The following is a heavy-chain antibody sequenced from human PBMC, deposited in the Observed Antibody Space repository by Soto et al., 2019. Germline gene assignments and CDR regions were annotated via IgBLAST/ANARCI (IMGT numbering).Heavy chain of an antibody. CDR1: GYTFTGYA. Sequence: GASVKVSCKASGYTFTGYAMHWVRQAPGQRLEWMGWINAGNGNTKYLQKFQGRVTITRDTSASAAYMELSSLSSEDTAVYYCARAVAVPADFDYWGQGTLVTVSS. V-gene: IGHV1-3*01. CDR2: INAGNGNT. CDR3: ARAVAVPADFDY. J-gene: IGHJ4*02. D-gene: IGHD6-19*01.